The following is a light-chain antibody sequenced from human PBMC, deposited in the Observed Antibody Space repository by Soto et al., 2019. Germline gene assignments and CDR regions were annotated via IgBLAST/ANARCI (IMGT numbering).Light chain of an antibody. CDR2: SDS. V-gene: IGLV1-44*01. CDR3: AAWDDRLNGPV. J-gene: IGLJ2*01. CDR1: SSNIGSNT. Sequence: QSVLTQPPSASGTPGQRVTISCSGSSSNIGSNTVNWYQQLSGTAPKLLIYSDSQRPSGVPGRFSVSKSGTSASLAISGLQSEDEADYYCAAWDDRLNGPVFGGGTKLTVL.